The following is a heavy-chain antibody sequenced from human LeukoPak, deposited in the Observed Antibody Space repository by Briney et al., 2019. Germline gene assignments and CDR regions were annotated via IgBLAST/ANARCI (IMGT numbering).Heavy chain of an antibody. V-gene: IGHV3-23*01. CDR1: GFTFSSYA. D-gene: IGHD5-18*01. Sequence: GGSLRLSCAASGFTFSSYAMSWVRQAPGKGLEWVLAISGSGGSTYYADSVKGRFTISRDNSKNTLYLQMNSLRAEDTAVYYCARRGHGYGSPFDYWGQGTLVTVSS. J-gene: IGHJ4*02. CDR3: ARRGHGYGSPFDY. CDR2: ISGSGGST.